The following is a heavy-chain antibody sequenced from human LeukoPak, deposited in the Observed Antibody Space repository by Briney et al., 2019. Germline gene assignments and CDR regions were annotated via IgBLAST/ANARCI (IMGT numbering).Heavy chain of an antibody. CDR2: FDPEDGET. V-gene: IGHV1-24*01. CDR3: ATVVLLWFGEPRGNWFDP. D-gene: IGHD3-10*01. J-gene: IGHJ5*02. Sequence: ASVTVSCKVSGYTLTELSMHWVRQAPGKGLEWMGGFDPEDGETIYAQKFQGRVTMTEDTSTDTAYMELSSLRSEDTAVYYCATVVLLWFGEPRGNWFDPWGQGTLVTVSS. CDR1: GYTLTELS.